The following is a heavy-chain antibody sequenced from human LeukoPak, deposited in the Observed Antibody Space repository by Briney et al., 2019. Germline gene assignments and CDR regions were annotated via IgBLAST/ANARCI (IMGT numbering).Heavy chain of an antibody. CDR2: ITSRSYT. Sequence: GGSLRLSCAASGFTFSDYYMSWIRQAPGKGLEWVSYITSRSYTNYADPVKGRFTISRDNAKNSLYLQMNSLRPEDTAVYYCARDADGYYPDYWGQGTLVTVSS. D-gene: IGHD3-22*01. CDR1: GFTFSDYY. CDR3: ARDADGYYPDY. J-gene: IGHJ4*02. V-gene: IGHV3-11*06.